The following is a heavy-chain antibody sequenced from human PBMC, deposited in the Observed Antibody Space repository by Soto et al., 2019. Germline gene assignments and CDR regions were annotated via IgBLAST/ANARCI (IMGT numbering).Heavy chain of an antibody. Sequence: ASVKVSCKASGGTFSSYAISWVRQAPGQGLEWMGGIIPIFGTANYAQKFQGRVTITADESTSTAYMELSSLRSEDTAVYYCARERDIVLVPAASTDAFDIWGQGTMVTVSS. V-gene: IGHV1-69*13. D-gene: IGHD2-2*01. CDR1: GGTFSSYA. CDR3: ARERDIVLVPAASTDAFDI. CDR2: IIPIFGTA. J-gene: IGHJ3*02.